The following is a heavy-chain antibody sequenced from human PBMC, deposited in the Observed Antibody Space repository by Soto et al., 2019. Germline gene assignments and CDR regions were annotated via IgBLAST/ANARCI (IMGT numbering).Heavy chain of an antibody. Sequence: GGSLRLSCAASGFTFDDYTMHWVRQAPGKGLEWVSLISWDGGSTYYADSVKGRFTISRDNSKNSLYLQMNSLRTEDTALYYCAKGDSLEETDAFDIWGQGTMVTVSS. J-gene: IGHJ3*02. CDR1: GFTFDDYT. V-gene: IGHV3-43*01. D-gene: IGHD5-18*01. CDR3: AKGDSLEETDAFDI. CDR2: ISWDGGST.